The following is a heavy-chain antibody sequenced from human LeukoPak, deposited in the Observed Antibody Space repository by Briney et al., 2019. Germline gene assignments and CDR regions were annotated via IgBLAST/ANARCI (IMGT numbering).Heavy chain of an antibody. J-gene: IGHJ4*02. CDR2: IYYSGST. Sequence: KPSETLSLTCTVSGGSISSSSYYWGWIRQPPGKGLEWIGSIYYSGSTYYNPSLKSRVTISVDTSKNQFSLKLSSVTAADTAVYYCARVGLRMGATPDGYYFDYWGQGTLVTVSS. D-gene: IGHD1-26*01. CDR1: GGSISSSSYY. V-gene: IGHV4-39*07. CDR3: ARVGLRMGATPDGYYFDY.